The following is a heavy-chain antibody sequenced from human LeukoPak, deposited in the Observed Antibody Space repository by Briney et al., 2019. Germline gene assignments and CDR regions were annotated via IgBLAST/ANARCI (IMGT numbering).Heavy chain of an antibody. D-gene: IGHD6-19*01. CDR2: IRVNDET. J-gene: IGHJ4*02. V-gene: IGHV3-21*01. Sequence: GGSLRLSCAASGFTFSSYWMSWVRQAPGKGLEWVSGIRVNDETYYADSVKGRFTISRDNAKSSLYLQMNSLRAEDTAVYYCARDHTVGQWPTHFDYWGQGTLVTVSS. CDR1: GFTFSSYW. CDR3: ARDHTVGQWPTHFDY.